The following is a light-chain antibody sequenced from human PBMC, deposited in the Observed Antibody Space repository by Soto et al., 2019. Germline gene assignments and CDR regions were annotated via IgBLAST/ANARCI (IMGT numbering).Light chain of an antibody. Sequence: EIVLTQSPDTLSLSPGERATLSCRASLSVTSNYLAWYQQIPGQAPRLLIYDASRRATGIPDRFSGSGSGTDFTLTISRLEPEDFAVYYCQQYGSSLYTSGQGTKLEI. CDR1: LSVTSNY. V-gene: IGKV3-20*01. J-gene: IGKJ2*01. CDR2: DAS. CDR3: QQYGSSLYT.